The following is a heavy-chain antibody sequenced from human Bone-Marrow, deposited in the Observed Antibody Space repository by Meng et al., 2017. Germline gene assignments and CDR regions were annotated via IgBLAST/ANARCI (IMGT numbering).Heavy chain of an antibody. CDR1: GFTFSSYA. CDR3: ARISSGSYFNLYYYYGMDV. J-gene: IGHJ6*02. D-gene: IGHD1-26*01. Sequence: GESLKISCAASGFTFSSYAMHWVRQAPGKGLEWVAVISYDGSNKYYADSVKGRFTISRDNSKNTLYLQMNSLRAEDTAVYYCARISSGSYFNLYYYYGMDVWGQGTMVTVSS. CDR2: ISYDGSNK. V-gene: IGHV3-30*01.